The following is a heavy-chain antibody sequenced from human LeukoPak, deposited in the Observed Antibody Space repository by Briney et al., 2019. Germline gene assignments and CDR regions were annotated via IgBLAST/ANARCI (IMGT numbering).Heavy chain of an antibody. CDR2: VYFTGST. V-gene: IGHV4-39*07. Sequence: SETLSLTCSVSGGSISSSNYYWGWVRQTPGQGLAWIGSVYFTGSTYYYPSLKSRVTISVDTSKNQFSLKLTSVTAADTAVYYCARTSITMMGYYFDYWGQGTLVTVSS. J-gene: IGHJ4*02. D-gene: IGHD3-22*01. CDR3: ARTSITMMGYYFDY. CDR1: GGSISSSNYY.